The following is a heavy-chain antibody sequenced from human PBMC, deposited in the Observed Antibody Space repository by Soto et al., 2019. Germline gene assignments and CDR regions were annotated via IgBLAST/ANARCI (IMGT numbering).Heavy chain of an antibody. CDR1: GASINIEGYS. D-gene: IGHD2-15*01. Sequence: QVPLQESGPGLVKPSQSLSLTCTVTGASINIEGYSWSWIRQHPVKGLEWIGYIYYTGSTFSNPALGCRVSISQDASQNLFSLQLTSVTAADTAVYFCVSVHNWDTKYSADGWGKGNTVTVSS. CDR3: VSVHNWDTKYSADG. CDR2: IYYTGST. J-gene: IGHJ6*03. V-gene: IGHV4-31*03.